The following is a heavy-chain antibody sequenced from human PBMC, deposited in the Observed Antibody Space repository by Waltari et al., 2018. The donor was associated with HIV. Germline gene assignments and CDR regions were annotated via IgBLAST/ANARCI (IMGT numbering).Heavy chain of an antibody. CDR2: INHSGNV. CDR3: ARLRDYGDYGHYDF. Sequence: QVQLQESGPGLVRPSGTLSLTCGVSGGAIKSSKWWGWIRQPPGKGLEWIGDINHSGNVNSNSSLKGRVILSVDRSKNLFSLNLTSVTTADTATYFCARLRDYGDYGHYDFWGRGILVVVSS. CDR1: GGAIKSSKW. V-gene: IGHV4-4*02. D-gene: IGHD4-17*01. J-gene: IGHJ4*02.